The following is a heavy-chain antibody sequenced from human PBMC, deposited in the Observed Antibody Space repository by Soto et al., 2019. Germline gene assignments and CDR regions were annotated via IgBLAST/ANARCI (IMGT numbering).Heavy chain of an antibody. CDR1: GGSFSGYY. CDR3: ARGTRYFDWLSTLYYYYGMDV. D-gene: IGHD3-9*01. J-gene: IGHJ6*02. Sequence: LSLTCAVYGGSFSGYYWSWIRQPPGKGLEWIGEINHSGSTNYNPSLKSRVTISVDTSKNQFSLKLSSVTAADTAVYYCARGTRYFDWLSTLYYYYGMDVWGQGTTVTVSS. CDR2: INHSGST. V-gene: IGHV4-34*01.